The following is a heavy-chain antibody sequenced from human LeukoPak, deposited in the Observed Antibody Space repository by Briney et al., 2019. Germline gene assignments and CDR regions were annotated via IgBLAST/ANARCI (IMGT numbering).Heavy chain of an antibody. V-gene: IGHV3-23*01. J-gene: IGHJ4*02. CDR1: GFTFSSYA. CDR3: AKAEGFADIVVVVAATDVFDY. CDR2: ISGSGGST. D-gene: IGHD2-15*01. Sequence: PGGSLRLSCAASGFTFSSYAMSWVRQAPGKGLEWVSAISGSGGSTYYADSVKGRFTISRDNSKNTLYLQMNSLRAEDTAVYYCAKAEGFADIVVVVAATDVFDYWGQGTLVTVSS.